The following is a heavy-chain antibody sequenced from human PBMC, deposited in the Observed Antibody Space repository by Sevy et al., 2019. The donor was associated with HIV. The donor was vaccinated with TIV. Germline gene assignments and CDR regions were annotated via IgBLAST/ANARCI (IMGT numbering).Heavy chain of an antibody. CDR1: GFTFSNAW. CDR3: TTICGGDCYGFDY. CDR2: IKSKTDGGTT. D-gene: IGHD2-21*02. J-gene: IGHJ4*02. Sequence: GGSLRLSCAASGFTFSNAWMSWVRQAPGKGLEWVGRIKSKTDGGTTDYAEPVKGRFPNSRDDSKNTLYLQMNSLKTEATDVYYCTTICGGDCYGFDYWGQGTLVTVSS. V-gene: IGHV3-15*01.